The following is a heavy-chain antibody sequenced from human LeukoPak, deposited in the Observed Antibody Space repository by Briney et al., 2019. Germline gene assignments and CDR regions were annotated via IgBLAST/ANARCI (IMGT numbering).Heavy chain of an antibody. V-gene: IGHV4-59*01. D-gene: IGHD6-19*01. CDR1: GGSISSYY. Sequence: PSETLSFTCTVSGGSISSYYWSWIRQPPGKGLEWIGYIYYSGSTNYNPSLKSRVTISVDTSKNQFSLKLSSVTAADTAVYYCARALAVAAPQPVFDYWGQGTLVTVTS. CDR3: ARALAVAAPQPVFDY. CDR2: IYYSGST. J-gene: IGHJ4*02.